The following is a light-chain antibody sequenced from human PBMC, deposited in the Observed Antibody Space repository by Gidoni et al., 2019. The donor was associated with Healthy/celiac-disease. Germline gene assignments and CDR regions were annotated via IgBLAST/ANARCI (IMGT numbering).Light chain of an antibody. CDR1: QSIGSY. J-gene: IGKJ4*01. CDR2: AAS. V-gene: IGKV1-39*01. CDR3: QQSYSTPLT. Sequence: DIQMTQCPSSRSASVGDRVTITCRASQSIGSYFNWYHQKPGQAPQLLSYAASRLQSGVPSMFSGSGSWTDFTHTISSRQPEDFATYYCQQSYSTPLTFGGGTKVEIK.